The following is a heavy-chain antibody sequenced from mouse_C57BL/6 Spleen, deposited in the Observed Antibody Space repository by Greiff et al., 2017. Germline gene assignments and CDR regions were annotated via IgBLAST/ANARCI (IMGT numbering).Heavy chain of an antibody. CDR3: TRTPPTGYYAMDY. V-gene: IGHV1-15*01. CDR1: GYTFTDYE. Sequence: QVQLQQSGAELVRHGASVTLSCKASGYTFTDYEMHWVKQTPVHGLEWIGAIDPETGGTAYNQKFKGKAILTADKSSSTAYMELRSLTSEDSAVYYCTRTPPTGYYAMDYWGQGTSVTVSS. CDR2: IDPETGGT. J-gene: IGHJ4*01. D-gene: IGHD4-1*02.